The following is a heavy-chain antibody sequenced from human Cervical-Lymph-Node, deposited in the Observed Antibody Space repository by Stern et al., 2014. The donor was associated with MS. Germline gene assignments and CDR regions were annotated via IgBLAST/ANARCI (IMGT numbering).Heavy chain of an antibody. CDR2: INTNTGNP. V-gene: IGHV7-4-1*02. D-gene: IGHD2-21*01. CDR1: GYIFTSYA. J-gene: IGHJ4*02. Sequence: QVQLVQSGSELKKPGASVKVSCKTSGYIFTSYAMNWVRQAPGQGLEWMGYINTNTGNPTYAQGFTGRFVFSLDTSVSTAYLQINSLKTEDTAVYYCARQAITQGDYYSDYWGQGTLVTVS. CDR3: ARQAITQGDYYSDY.